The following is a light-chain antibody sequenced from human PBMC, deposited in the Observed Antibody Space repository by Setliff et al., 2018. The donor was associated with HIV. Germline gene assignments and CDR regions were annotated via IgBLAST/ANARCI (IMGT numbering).Light chain of an antibody. CDR2: GNI. V-gene: IGLV1-40*01. J-gene: IGLJ1*01. Sequence: QSVLTQPPSVSGAPGQRVTISCTGSSSNIGAGYDVHWYQQLPGTAPKLLIYGNINRPSGVPGRFSGSKSGTSASLAITGLQAEDEADYSCQSSDSSLSGYVFGTGTKVTVL. CDR3: QSSDSSLSGYV. CDR1: SSNIGAGYD.